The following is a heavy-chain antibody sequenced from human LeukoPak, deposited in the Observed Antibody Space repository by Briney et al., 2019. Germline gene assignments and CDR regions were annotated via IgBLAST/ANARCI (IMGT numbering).Heavy chain of an antibody. D-gene: IGHD2-2*01. CDR3: AGSVVPAAPFDY. V-gene: IGHV3-53*01. Sequence: GGSLRLSCAASGFTVSSNYMSWVRQAPGKGLEWVSVMYSGGSTYYADSVKGRFTISRDNSKNTLYLQMNSLRAEDTAVYYCAGSVVPAAPFDYWGQGTLVTVSS. J-gene: IGHJ4*02. CDR1: GFTVSSNY. CDR2: MYSGGST.